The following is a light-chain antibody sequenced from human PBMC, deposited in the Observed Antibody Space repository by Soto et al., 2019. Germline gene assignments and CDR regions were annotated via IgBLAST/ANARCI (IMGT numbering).Light chain of an antibody. Sequence: QSVLTQPASVSGSPGQSITISCTGTSSDVGAYNFVSWYQHYPDKAPKVVIYDVANRPSGVSYRFSASKSGNTASLTISGLQAEDEADDYCMSFTSSNTYVFGTGTKVTVL. CDR1: SSDVGAYNF. CDR2: DVA. V-gene: IGLV2-14*03. J-gene: IGLJ1*01. CDR3: MSFTSSNTYV.